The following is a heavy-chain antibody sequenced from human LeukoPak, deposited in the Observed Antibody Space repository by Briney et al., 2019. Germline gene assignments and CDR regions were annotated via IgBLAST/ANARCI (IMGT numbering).Heavy chain of an antibody. CDR1: GFTFSDYA. D-gene: IGHD4-23*01. J-gene: IGHJ2*01. Sequence: GGSLRLSCTASGFTFSDYAMNWVRQAPGKGLEWVSHISHSGSTIYYSDSVKGRFTISRDNAKNSLYLQINSLRDDDTAVYYCARVRGNGWYFDLWGRGTLVTVSS. CDR3: ARVRGNGWYFDL. V-gene: IGHV3-48*02. CDR2: ISHSGSTI.